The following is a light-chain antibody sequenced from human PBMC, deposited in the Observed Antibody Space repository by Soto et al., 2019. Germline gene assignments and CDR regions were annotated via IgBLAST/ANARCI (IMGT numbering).Light chain of an antibody. CDR3: QQYNNWPLAT. Sequence: IVMPQSPDTLSVSPGERATLSCRASQSISSNLAWYQQKPGQAPRLLMFRTSSRATGFPARFSGSGSGTEFNLTISSLQSEDFGVYYCQQYNNWPLATFGGVSKADIK. V-gene: IGKV3-15*01. J-gene: IGKJ4*01. CDR1: QSISSN. CDR2: RTS.